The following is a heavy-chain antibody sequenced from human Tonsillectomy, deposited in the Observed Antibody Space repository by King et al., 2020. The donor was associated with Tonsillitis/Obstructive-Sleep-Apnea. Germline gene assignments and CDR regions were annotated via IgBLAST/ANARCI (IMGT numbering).Heavy chain of an antibody. CDR3: ARTPNLGSAYYIPFDY. J-gene: IGHJ4*02. CDR2: IYYSGST. D-gene: IGHD3-3*01. V-gene: IGHV4-61*05. CDR1: GASISGSNNY. Sequence: QLQESGPGLVKPSETLSLTCTVSGASISGSNNYWSWIRQPPGKGLEWIGYIYYSGSTNYNPSLESRVTISVDTSKKQVSLKLSSVTAADTAVSYCARTPNLGSAYYIPFDYWGQGTLVTVSS.